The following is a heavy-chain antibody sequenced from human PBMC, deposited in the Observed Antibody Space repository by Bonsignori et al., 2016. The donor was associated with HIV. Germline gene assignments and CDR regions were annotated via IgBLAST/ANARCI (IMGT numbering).Heavy chain of an antibody. V-gene: IGHV3-43D*04. J-gene: IGHJ4*03. CDR1: GFLFDDYA. D-gene: IGHD1-1*01. CDR3: AKDALFGTTGGGYFDY. CDR2: ISWDGHTT. Sequence: EVQLVESGGVVVQPGGFLRLSCAASGFLFDDYAMHWVRQAPGKGLEWVSLISWDGHTTYYADAVKGRFTISRDNSKNSLYLQMNSLRSEDTALYYCAKDALFGTTGGGYFDYCGDGNLVTV.